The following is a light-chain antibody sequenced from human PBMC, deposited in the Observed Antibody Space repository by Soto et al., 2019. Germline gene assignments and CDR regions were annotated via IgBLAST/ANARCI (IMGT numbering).Light chain of an antibody. Sequence: EIVMTQSPATLSVSPGERDTLPCRASQSVSSNLAWYQQKPGQAPRLLIYGASTRATGIPARFSGSGSGTEFTLTISGLQSEDFAVYYCQQYNDWPRTFGPGTKVDIK. CDR2: GAS. CDR1: QSVSSN. V-gene: IGKV3-15*01. J-gene: IGKJ3*01. CDR3: QQYNDWPRT.